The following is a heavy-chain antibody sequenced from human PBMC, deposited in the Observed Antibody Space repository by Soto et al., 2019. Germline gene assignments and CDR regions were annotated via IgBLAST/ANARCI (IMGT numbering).Heavy chain of an antibody. CDR3: ARGDRSAYCSGGSGYSR. CDR2: IIPIFGTA. J-gene: IGHJ4*02. CDR1: GGTFSSYA. D-gene: IGHD2-15*01. V-gene: IGHV1-69*01. Sequence: QVQLVQSGAEVKKPGSSVKVSCKASGGTFSSYAISWVRQAPGQGLEWMGGIIPIFGTANYAQKFQGRVTITADESTSTAYMELSSLRSEDTAVYYCARGDRSAYCSGGSGYSRWGQGTLVTVSS.